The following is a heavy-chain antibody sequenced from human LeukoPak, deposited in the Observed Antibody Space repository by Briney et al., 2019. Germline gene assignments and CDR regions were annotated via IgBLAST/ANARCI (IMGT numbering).Heavy chain of an antibody. Sequence: GGSLRLSCAASGFIFSNYGMHWVRQAPGKGLEWVAVIWYDGSKEYYHDSVKGRFTISKDNSKNTLYPQMNSLRAEDTAVYYCARDLWESGYKFFDYWGQGTLVAVSS. D-gene: IGHD5-12*01. CDR2: IWYDGSKE. CDR1: GFIFSNYG. V-gene: IGHV3-33*01. J-gene: IGHJ4*02. CDR3: ARDLWESGYKFFDY.